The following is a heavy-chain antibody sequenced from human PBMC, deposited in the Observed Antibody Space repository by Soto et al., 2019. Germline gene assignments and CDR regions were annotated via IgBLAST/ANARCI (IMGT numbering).Heavy chain of an antibody. Sequence: LRLSCAASGFTVSSNYMSWVRQAPGKGLEWVSVIYSGGSTYYADSVKGRFTISRDNSKNTLYLQMNSLRAEDTAVYYCARDRFPYYGMDVWDQGTTVTGSS. J-gene: IGHJ6*02. D-gene: IGHD3-10*01. CDR3: ARDRFPYYGMDV. CDR2: IYSGGST. V-gene: IGHV3-53*01. CDR1: GFTVSSNY.